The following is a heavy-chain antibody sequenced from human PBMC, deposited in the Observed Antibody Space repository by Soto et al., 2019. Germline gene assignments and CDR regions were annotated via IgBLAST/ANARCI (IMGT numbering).Heavy chain of an antibody. D-gene: IGHD1-1*01. V-gene: IGHV1-2*04. CDR2: INPNSGGT. Sequence: ASVKVSCKASGYTFTGYYMHWVRQAPGQGLEWMGWINPNSGGTNYAQKFQGWVTMTRDTSISTAYMELSRLRSDDTAVYYCARDLEAAHPNYYYYYGMDVWGQGTTVTVSS. J-gene: IGHJ6*02. CDR1: GYTFTGYY. CDR3: ARDLEAAHPNYYYYYGMDV.